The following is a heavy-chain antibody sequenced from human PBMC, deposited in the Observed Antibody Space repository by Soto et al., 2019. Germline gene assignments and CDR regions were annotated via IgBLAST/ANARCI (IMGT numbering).Heavy chain of an antibody. Sequence: SETVSLTCTVSGGSISSSSYYWGWIRQPPGKGLEWIGSIYYSGSTYYNPSLKSRVTISVDTSKNQFSLKLSSVTAADTAVYYCARRRIMITFGGVTGWFDPWGQGTLVTVSS. D-gene: IGHD3-16*01. CDR3: ARRRIMITFGGVTGWFDP. CDR2: IYYSGST. CDR1: GGSISSSSYY. J-gene: IGHJ5*02. V-gene: IGHV4-39*01.